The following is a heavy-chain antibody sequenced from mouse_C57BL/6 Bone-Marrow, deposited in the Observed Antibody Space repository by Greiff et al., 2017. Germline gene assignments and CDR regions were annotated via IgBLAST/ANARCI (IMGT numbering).Heavy chain of an antibody. D-gene: IGHD2-3*01. CDR1: GFTFSDYY. V-gene: IGHV5-12*01. CDR2: ISNGGGST. J-gene: IGHJ4*01. Sequence: EVQLVESGGGLVQPGGSLKLSCAASGFTFSDYYMYWVRQTPEKRLEWVAYISNGGGSTYYPDTVKGRFTISRDNAKNTLYLQMSRLKSEDTAMYYCARHPMDGYYVSYYAMDYWGQGTSVTVSS. CDR3: ARHPMDGYYVSYYAMDY.